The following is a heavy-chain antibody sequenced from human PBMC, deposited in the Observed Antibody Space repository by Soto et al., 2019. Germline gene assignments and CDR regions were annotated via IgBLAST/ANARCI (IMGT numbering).Heavy chain of an antibody. J-gene: IGHJ4*02. CDR3: ARALDYYDRSGYFDY. Sequence: QVQLVQSGAEVKKPGSSVKVSCKASGGTFSSYAISWVRQAPGQGLEWMGGIIPIFGTANYAQKFQGRVTITADESTSTDYMELSSLRSEDTAVYYCARALDYYDRSGYFDYWGQGTLVTVSS. V-gene: IGHV1-69*01. CDR1: GGTFSSYA. CDR2: IIPIFGTA. D-gene: IGHD3-22*01.